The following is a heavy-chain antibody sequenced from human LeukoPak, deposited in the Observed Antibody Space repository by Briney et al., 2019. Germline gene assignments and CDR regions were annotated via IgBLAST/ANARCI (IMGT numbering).Heavy chain of an antibody. CDR3: ARREGTSGAFDI. CDR2: IYHSGST. CDR1: GYSISSGYY. J-gene: IGHJ3*02. D-gene: IGHD3-10*01. V-gene: IGHV4-38-2*01. Sequence: SETLSLTCAVSGYSISSGYYWGWIRQPPGKGLEWSGSIYHSGSTYYNPSLKSRGTISVDTSKNQFSLKLSSVTAADTAVYYCARREGTSGAFDIWGQGTMVTVCS.